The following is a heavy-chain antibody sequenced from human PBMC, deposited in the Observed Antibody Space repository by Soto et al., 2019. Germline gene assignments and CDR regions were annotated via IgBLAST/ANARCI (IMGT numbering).Heavy chain of an antibody. CDR2: INPNSGDT. J-gene: IGHJ6*02. V-gene: IGHV1-2*06. CDR1: GYTFTDYY. CDR3: ARDWYYYDSSGYSKPVWYYYYGMDV. Sequence: ASVKASCKSSGYTFTDYYMHWVRQAPGQGLECMGRINPNSGDTSFAPKFQGRVTMTRDTSITTAYMELSRLRSDDTAVYYCARDWYYYDSSGYSKPVWYYYYGMDVCGQGTTVTVSS. D-gene: IGHD3-22*01.